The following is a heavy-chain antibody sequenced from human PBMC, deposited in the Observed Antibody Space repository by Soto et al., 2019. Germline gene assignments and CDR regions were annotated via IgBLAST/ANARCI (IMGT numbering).Heavy chain of an antibody. CDR3: ARGVDCSSTSCYLRYYYYGMDV. CDR2: IIPIFGTA. CDR1: GGTFSSYA. Sequence: SVKVSCKASGGTFSSYAISWVRQAPGQGLEWMGGIIPIFGTANYAQKFQGRVTITADESTSTAYMELSSLRSEDTAVYYCARGVDCSSTSCYLRYYYYGMDVWGQGTTVTVSS. J-gene: IGHJ6*02. D-gene: IGHD2-2*01. V-gene: IGHV1-69*13.